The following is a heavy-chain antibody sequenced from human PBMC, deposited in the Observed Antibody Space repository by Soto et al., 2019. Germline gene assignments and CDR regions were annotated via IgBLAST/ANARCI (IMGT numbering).Heavy chain of an antibody. J-gene: IGHJ5*02. V-gene: IGHV4-39*01. CDR2: IYYSGST. CDR3: ARHGSGSCYNNWFDP. Sequence: SETLSLTCTVSGGSISSSTYYWGWIRQPPGKGLEWIGSIYYSGSTYYNPSLKSRVTISVDTSKNQSSLKLSSVTVADTAVYYCARHGSGSCYNNWFDPWGQGTLVTVS. CDR1: GGSISSSTYY. D-gene: IGHD3-10*01.